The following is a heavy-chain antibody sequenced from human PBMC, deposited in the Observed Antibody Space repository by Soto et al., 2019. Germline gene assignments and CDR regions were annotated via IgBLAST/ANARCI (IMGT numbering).Heavy chain of an antibody. J-gene: IGHJ4*02. CDR3: VTSLWFGTQPEI. Sequence: QVQLQQWGAGLLKPSETLSLTCAVYGGSFSGYYWTWFRQPPGKGLEWIGEISPSGTTKYIPSLKGRVTISADTSKNQFSLKVTSVTAADTAVYYCVTSLWFGTQPEIWGKGALVTVSS. V-gene: IGHV4-34*01. CDR2: ISPSGTT. D-gene: IGHD3-10*01. CDR1: GGSFSGYY.